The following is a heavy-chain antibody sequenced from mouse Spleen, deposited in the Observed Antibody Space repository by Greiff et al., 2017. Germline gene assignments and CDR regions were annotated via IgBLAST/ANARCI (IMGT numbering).Heavy chain of an antibody. Sequence: VQLQQSGPELVKPGASVKMSCKASGYTFTDYNMHWVKQSHGKSLEWIGYINPNNGGTSYNQKFKGKATLTVNKSSSTAYMELRSLTSEDSAVYYCARLDYYGSSYRYAMDYWGQGTSVTVSS. CDR3: ARLDYYGSSYRYAMDY. D-gene: IGHD1-1*01. CDR1: GYTFTDYN. V-gene: IGHV1-22*01. CDR2: INPNNGGT. J-gene: IGHJ4*01.